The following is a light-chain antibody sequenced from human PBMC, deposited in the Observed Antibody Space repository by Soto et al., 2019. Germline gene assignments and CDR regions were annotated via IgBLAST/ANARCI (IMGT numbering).Light chain of an antibody. CDR2: AAS. V-gene: IGKV1-27*01. CDR1: QGIRDD. Sequence: DIQMTQSPSSLSASVGDRVTITCRASQGIRDDLAWYQQKPGKVPKLLIYAASTLQSGVPSRFSGSGSGTDFTLTISSLQPEDFATYYCQKYNSAPLSFGGGTNVEIK. CDR3: QKYNSAPLS. J-gene: IGKJ4*01.